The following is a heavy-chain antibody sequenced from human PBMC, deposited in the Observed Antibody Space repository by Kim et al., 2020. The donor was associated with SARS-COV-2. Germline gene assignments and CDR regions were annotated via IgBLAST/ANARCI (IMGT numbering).Heavy chain of an antibody. CDR1: GGSFSGYY. Sequence: SETLSLTCAVYGGSFSGYYWSWIRQPPGKGLEWIGEINHSGSTNYNPSLKSRVTISVDTSKNQFSLKLSSVTAADTAVYYCARGNLSVPRQYSSSWYYYYYGMDVWGQGTTVTVSS. CDR3: ARGNLSVPRQYSSSWYYYYYGMDV. D-gene: IGHD6-13*01. J-gene: IGHJ6*02. V-gene: IGHV4-34*01. CDR2: INHSGST.